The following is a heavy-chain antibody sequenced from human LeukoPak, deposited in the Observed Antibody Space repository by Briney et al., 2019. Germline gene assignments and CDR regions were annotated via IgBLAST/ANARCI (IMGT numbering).Heavy chain of an antibody. J-gene: IGHJ4*02. CDR1: EFSVGSNY. CDR3: ARNLGSYSVFDY. Sequence: GGSLRLSCAASEFSVGSNYMTWVRQAPGKGLEWVSLIYSGGSTYYADSVKGRFTISRDNSKNTLYLQMNSLRAEDTAVYYCARNLGSYSVFDYWGRGTLVTVSS. CDR2: IYSGGST. D-gene: IGHD1-26*01. V-gene: IGHV3-66*01.